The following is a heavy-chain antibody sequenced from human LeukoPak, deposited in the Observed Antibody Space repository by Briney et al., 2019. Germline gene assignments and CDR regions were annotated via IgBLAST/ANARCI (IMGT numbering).Heavy chain of an antibody. CDR2: IFHSGIA. CDR3: GRAGFGTAYNRFYYYMDV. CDR1: NYPITSDYY. Sequence: ASETLSLTCAVSNYPITSDYYWVWIRQPPGQGLEWIGQIFHSGIAHYNPSLKSRVTMSVDTSRSQFSVNLNSVTAADTAVYYCGRAGFGTAYNRFYYYMDVWGKGTTVTVCS. V-gene: IGHV4-38-2*01. J-gene: IGHJ6*03. D-gene: IGHD3-16*01.